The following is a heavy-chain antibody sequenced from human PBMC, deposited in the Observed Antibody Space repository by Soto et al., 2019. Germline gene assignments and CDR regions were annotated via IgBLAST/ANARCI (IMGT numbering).Heavy chain of an antibody. J-gene: IGHJ4*02. Sequence: GSLRLSCAASRFTFSSYGMHRVRQAPGKGLEWVAVISYDGSNKYYADSVKGRFTISRDNSKNTLYLQMNSLRAEDTAVYYCAKDDSGYDSFDYWGQGT. CDR2: ISYDGSNK. V-gene: IGHV3-30*18. CDR3: AKDDSGYDSFDY. CDR1: RFTFSSYG. D-gene: IGHD5-12*01.